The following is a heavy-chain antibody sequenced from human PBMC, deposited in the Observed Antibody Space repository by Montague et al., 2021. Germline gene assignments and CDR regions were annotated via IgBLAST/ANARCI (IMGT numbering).Heavy chain of an antibody. J-gene: IGHJ4*02. CDR2: YI. V-gene: IGHV3-21*01. Sequence: YIYYAESVKGRFAISRDNAKNSLFLQMNSLRTDDTAVYYCASDMQQWLDGHFDSWGQGTLVNVYS. D-gene: IGHD6-19*01. CDR3: ASDMQQWLDGHFDS.